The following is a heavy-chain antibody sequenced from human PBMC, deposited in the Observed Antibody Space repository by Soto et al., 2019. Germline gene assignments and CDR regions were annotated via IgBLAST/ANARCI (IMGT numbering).Heavy chain of an antibody. CDR3: ARGRFPAGWFDP. D-gene: IGHD2-2*01. V-gene: IGHV1-2*02. CDR2: INTNSGGT. Sequence: QAQLVQSGAEVKKTGGSVKVSCKASGYTFTGYYMHWLRQAPGQGLEWMGWINTNSGGTNYAQKFQGRVPMTRDTSISTAYRELSRLRSDDTAVYYCARGRFPAGWFDPCGQGTLVTVSS. CDR1: GYTFTGYY. J-gene: IGHJ5*02.